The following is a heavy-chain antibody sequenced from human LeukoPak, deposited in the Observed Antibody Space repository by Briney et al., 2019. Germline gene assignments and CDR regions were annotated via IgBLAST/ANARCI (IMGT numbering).Heavy chain of an antibody. CDR2: IYYSGST. Sequence: PSETLSLTCTVSGGSISSYYWSWIRQPPGKGLVWIGYIYYSGSTNYNPSLKSRVTISVDTSKNQFSLKLSSVTAADTAVYYCVRRENGDPYYYGMDVWGQGTTVTVSS. V-gene: IGHV4-59*08. D-gene: IGHD4-17*01. J-gene: IGHJ6*02. CDR3: VRRENGDPYYYGMDV. CDR1: GGSISSYY.